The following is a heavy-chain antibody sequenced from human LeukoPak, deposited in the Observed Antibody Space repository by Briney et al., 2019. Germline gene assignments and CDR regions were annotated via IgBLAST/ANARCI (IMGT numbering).Heavy chain of an antibody. CDR1: GYTFTSYG. J-gene: IGHJ6*02. V-gene: IGHV1-18*01. CDR3: ARDPRDLYYDSSGFLSYYGMDV. D-gene: IGHD3-22*01. Sequence: ASVKVSCKASGYTFTSYGITWVRQAPGQGLEWMGWSSPYNGNTSYAQKLQGRVTMTTDTSTSTAYMELRSLRPDDTAVYFCARDPRDLYYDSSGFLSYYGMDVWGQGTTVTVSS. CDR2: SSPYNGNT.